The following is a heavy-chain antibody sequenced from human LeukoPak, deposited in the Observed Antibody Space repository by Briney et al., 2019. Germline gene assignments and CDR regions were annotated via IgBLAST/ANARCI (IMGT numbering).Heavy chain of an antibody. CDR3: ARGRIVVVPAARYYYGMDV. D-gene: IGHD2-2*01. V-gene: IGHV4-59*01. CDR1: GGSISSYY. J-gene: IGHJ6*02. Sequence: SETLSLTCIVSGGSISSYYWSWIRQPPGKGLEWIGYIYYSGSTNYNPSLKSRVTISVDTSKNQFSLKLSSVTAADTAVYYCARGRIVVVPAARYYYGMDVWGQGTTVTVSS. CDR2: IYYSGST.